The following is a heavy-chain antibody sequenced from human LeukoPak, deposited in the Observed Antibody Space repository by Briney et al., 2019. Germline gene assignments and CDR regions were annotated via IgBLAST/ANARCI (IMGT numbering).Heavy chain of an antibody. CDR3: ASYDAVAGKIDY. CDR2: ISYDGSNK. V-gene: IGHV3-30*03. CDR1: GFTFSSYG. J-gene: IGHJ4*02. Sequence: GGSLRLSCAASGFTFSSYGMHWVRQAPGKGLEWVAVISYDGSNKYYADSVKGRFTISRDNSKNTLYLQMNSLRAEDTAVYYCASYDAVAGKIDYWGQGTLVTVSS. D-gene: IGHD6-19*01.